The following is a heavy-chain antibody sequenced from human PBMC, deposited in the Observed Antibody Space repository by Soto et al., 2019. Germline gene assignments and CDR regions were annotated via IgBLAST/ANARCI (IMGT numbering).Heavy chain of an antibody. CDR3: ARDRGYSYAPPYYYYYGMDV. V-gene: IGHV1-46*01. CDR2: INPSGGST. Sequence: ASVKVSCKASGYTFTSYYMHWVRQAPGQGLEWMGIINPSGGSTSYAQKFQGRVTMTRDTSTSTVYMELRSLRSDDTAVYYCARDRGYSYAPPYYYYYGMDVWGQGTTVTVSS. J-gene: IGHJ6*02. D-gene: IGHD5-18*01. CDR1: GYTFTSYY.